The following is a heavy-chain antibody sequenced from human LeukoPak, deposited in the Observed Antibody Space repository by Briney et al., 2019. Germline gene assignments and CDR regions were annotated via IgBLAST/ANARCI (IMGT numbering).Heavy chain of an antibody. V-gene: IGHV1-18*01. CDR1: GYTFTSYG. CDR3: ARDLGYCTGDVCPNWFDP. D-gene: IGHD2-8*02. Sequence: GASVKVSCKASGYTFTSYGISWVRQAPGQGLEWMGWISAYNGNTNYAQKLQGRVTMTTDTSTSTAYMELRSLRSDDTAVYYCARDLGYCTGDVCPNWFDPWGQGTLVTVSS. J-gene: IGHJ5*02. CDR2: ISAYNGNT.